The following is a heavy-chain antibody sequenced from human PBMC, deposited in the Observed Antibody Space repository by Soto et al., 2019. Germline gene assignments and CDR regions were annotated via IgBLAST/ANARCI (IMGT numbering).Heavy chain of an antibody. V-gene: IGHV4-31*03. Sequence: QVQLQESGPGLVKPSQTLSLTCTVSGGSISSGGYYWSWIRQHPGKGLEWIGYIYYSGRTYYNPSLKIRVTISVDTSKKQFSLKRSPVTAADTAVDYCARGVDPWGQVTLVTVSS. CDR3: ARGVDP. CDR2: IYYSGRT. J-gene: IGHJ5*02. CDR1: GGSISSGGYY.